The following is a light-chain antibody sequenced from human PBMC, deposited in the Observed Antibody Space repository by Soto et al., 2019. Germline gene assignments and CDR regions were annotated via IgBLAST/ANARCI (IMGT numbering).Light chain of an antibody. CDR1: QSISRY. J-gene: IGKJ1*01. CDR2: AAS. V-gene: IGKV1-39*01. CDR3: QQSYSTPWT. Sequence: DIQMTQSPSSLSASVGDRVTITCRASQSISRYLNWYQQQPGKGPNLLIFAASNLQSGVPSRFSGSGSGTDFTLTISSLHPEDFATYYCQQSYSTPWTFGQGTKVDIK.